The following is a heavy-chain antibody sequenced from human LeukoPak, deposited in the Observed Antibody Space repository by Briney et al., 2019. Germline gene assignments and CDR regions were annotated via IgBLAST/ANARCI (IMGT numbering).Heavy chain of an antibody. Sequence: PPETLSLTCAVYGGSFSGYYWSWIRQPPGERLWWIGEINHSGSTNYNPSPKSRVTISVDTSKNQFSLKLSSVTAADTAVYYCARGNVIMVRGVRDNYYYGMDVWGKGTTVTVSS. CDR3: ARGNVIMVRGVRDNYYYGMDV. CDR1: GGSFSGYY. D-gene: IGHD3-10*01. CDR2: INHSGST. V-gene: IGHV4-34*01. J-gene: IGHJ6*04.